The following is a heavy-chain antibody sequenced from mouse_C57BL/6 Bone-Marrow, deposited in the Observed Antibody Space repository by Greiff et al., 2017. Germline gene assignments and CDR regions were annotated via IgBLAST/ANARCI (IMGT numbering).Heavy chain of an antibody. CDR3: ARGGVGSVAFAY. J-gene: IGHJ3*01. CDR1: GYTFTSYW. D-gene: IGHD3-3*01. CDR2: IYPGSGNT. V-gene: IGHV1-55*01. Sequence: QVQLKQPGAELVKPGASVKMSCKASGYTFTSYWITWVKQRPGQGLEWIGDIYPGSGNTNYNEKFKSKATLTVDTSSSTAYMQLSSLTSEDSAVCDSARGGVGSVAFAYWGQGTLVTVSA.